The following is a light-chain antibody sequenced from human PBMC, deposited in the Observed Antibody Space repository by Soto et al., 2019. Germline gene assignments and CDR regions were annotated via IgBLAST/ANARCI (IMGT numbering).Light chain of an antibody. CDR3: QHSSTRSGVT. CDR1: QDISGW. V-gene: IGKV1-5*01. CDR2: DAS. Sequence: IQMTQSPSTLSASVGDRVIITCRASQDISGWLAWYQQKPGKAPKLLVFDASSLEDGVPSRFSGSGSGTEFTLTVSNLQPDDFATYSCQHSSTRSGVTFGGGTKVDIK. J-gene: IGKJ4*01.